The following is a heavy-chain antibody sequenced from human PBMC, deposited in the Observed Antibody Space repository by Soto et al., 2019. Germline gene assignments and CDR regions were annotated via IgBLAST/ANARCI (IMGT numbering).Heavy chain of an antibody. V-gene: IGHV1-18*01. J-gene: IGHJ6*02. D-gene: IGHD1-26*01. Sequence: QVQLVQSGAEVKKPGASVKVSCKASGYTFTTSGISWVRQAPGQGLEWMGWISTYNGDTNSAQKFQGRVTITADPSAGKVYLELTSLNSDYTAVYSCSRPGSRPYYSYGLDVWAQGTPVTVSS. CDR3: SRPGSRPYYSYGLDV. CDR2: ISTYNGDT. CDR1: GYTFTTSG.